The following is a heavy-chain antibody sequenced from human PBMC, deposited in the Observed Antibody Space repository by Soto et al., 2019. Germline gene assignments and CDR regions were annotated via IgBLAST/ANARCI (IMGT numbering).Heavy chain of an antibody. D-gene: IGHD6-13*01. Sequence: SETLTLTCTVSGGSISSNYWTWIRQPPGKGLEWIGYVYNSGSTNYNPSLKSRVTISEDTSKSQFSLKVNSMTAADTAVYYCARYRREAVAGYTLDNWGQGILVTVSS. CDR1: GGSISSNY. J-gene: IGHJ4*02. V-gene: IGHV4-59*01. CDR3: ARYRREAVAGYTLDN. CDR2: VYNSGST.